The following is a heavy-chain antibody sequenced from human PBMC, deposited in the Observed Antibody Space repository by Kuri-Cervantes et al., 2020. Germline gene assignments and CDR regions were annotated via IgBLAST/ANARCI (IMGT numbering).Heavy chain of an antibody. V-gene: IGHV4-34*01. D-gene: IGHD2-2*01. CDR2: INHSGSS. Sequence: SETLSLTCAVYGGSFSGYYWSWIRQPPGKGLKWIGEINHSGSSNYNPSLKSRVTISVDTSKNQFSLKLSSVTAADTAVYYCARGRDIVVVPAYGLIFDYWGQGTLVTVSS. CDR3: ARGRDIVVVPAYGLIFDY. J-gene: IGHJ4*02. CDR1: GGSFSGYY.